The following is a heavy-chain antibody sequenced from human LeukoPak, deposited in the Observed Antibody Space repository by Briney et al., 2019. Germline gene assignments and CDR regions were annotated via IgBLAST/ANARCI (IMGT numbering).Heavy chain of an antibody. CDR3: AKRGVVIRVILVGFHKEAYYFDS. CDR1: GFTFSSYA. V-gene: IGHV3-23*01. Sequence: GGSLRLSCAASGFTFSSYAMSWVRQAPGKGLEWVAGISGSGGGTNYADSVKGRFIISRDNVKNTLYLQMNSLTAEDTAVYFCAKRGVVIRVILVGFHKEAYYFDSWGQGALVTVSS. D-gene: IGHD3-10*01. J-gene: IGHJ4*02. CDR2: ISGSGGGT.